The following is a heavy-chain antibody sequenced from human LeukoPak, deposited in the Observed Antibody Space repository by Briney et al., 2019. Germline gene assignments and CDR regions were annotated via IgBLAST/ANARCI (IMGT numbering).Heavy chain of an antibody. CDR1: GGSFSGYY. J-gene: IGHJ6*03. CDR3: ASHEEIWFGRNGYMDV. V-gene: IGHV4-34*01. CDR2: INHSGST. D-gene: IGHD3-10*01. Sequence: SETLSLTCAVHGGSFSGYYWSWIRQPPGKGLEWIGEINHSGSTNYNPSLKSRVTISVDTSKNQFSLKLSSVTAADTAVYYCASHEEIWFGRNGYMDVWGKGTTVTISS.